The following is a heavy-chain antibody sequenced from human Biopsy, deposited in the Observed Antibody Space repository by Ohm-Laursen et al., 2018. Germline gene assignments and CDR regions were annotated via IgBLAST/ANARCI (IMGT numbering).Heavy chain of an antibody. Sequence: SDTLSLTCAVSGGSFSNDYWTWIRQSPGKGLEWIGEVSHNGGTNYNPSLKARVSISMDTSKNQFSLNLTSVTAADTALYYCARGKRGPVAIPRDNPNRIRGWFDPWGPGTLVTVSS. D-gene: IGHD2-21*01. CDR3: ARGKRGPVAIPRDNPNRIRGWFDP. CDR1: GGSFSNDY. J-gene: IGHJ5*02. V-gene: IGHV4-34*01. CDR2: VSHNGGT.